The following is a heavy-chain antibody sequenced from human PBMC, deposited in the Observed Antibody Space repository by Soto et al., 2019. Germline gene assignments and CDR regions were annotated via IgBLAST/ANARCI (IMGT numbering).Heavy chain of an antibody. J-gene: IGHJ6*02. V-gene: IGHV1-69*13. CDR2: IIPIFGTA. Sequence: GASVKVSCKASGGTFSSYAISWVRQAPGQGLEWMGGIIPIFGTANYAQKFQGRVTITADESTSTAYMELSSLRSEDTAVYYCARDSVTMIVVAHGGYYYGMDVCGQGTTVTVSS. CDR3: ARDSVTMIVVAHGGYYYGMDV. D-gene: IGHD3-22*01. CDR1: GGTFSSYA.